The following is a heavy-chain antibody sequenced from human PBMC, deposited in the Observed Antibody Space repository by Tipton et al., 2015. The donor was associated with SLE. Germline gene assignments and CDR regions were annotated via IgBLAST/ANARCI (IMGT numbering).Heavy chain of an antibody. Sequence: SLRLSCAASGFTFSSYSMNWVRQAPGKGLEWVGRIRSKANSYATAYAASVKGRFTISRDDSKNTAYLQMNSLKTEDTAVYYCTSEPPYSYGPFDYWGQGTLVTVSS. V-gene: IGHV3-73*01. CDR3: TSEPPYSYGPFDY. CDR2: IRSKANSYAT. D-gene: IGHD5-18*01. J-gene: IGHJ4*02. CDR1: GFTFSSYS.